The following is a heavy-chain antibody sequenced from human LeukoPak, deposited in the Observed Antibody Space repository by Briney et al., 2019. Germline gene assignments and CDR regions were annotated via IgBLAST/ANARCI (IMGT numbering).Heavy chain of an antibody. D-gene: IGHD3-22*01. CDR2: INPSGGST. CDR1: GYTFTSYY. CDR3: ARVRFMGYDSSGYYPY. V-gene: IGHV1-46*01. Sequence: ASVKVSCKASGYTFTSYYMHWVRQAPGQGLEWMGIINPSGGSTSYAQKFQGRVTMTRDMSTSTVYMELSSLRSEDTAVYYCARVRFMGYDSSGYYPYWGQGTLVTVSS. J-gene: IGHJ4*02.